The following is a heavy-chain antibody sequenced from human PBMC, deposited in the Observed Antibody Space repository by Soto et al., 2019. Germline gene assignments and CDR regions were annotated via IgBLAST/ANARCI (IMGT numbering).Heavy chain of an antibody. CDR3: ARHSDSSSWYFDY. CDR1: GGSISSYY. D-gene: IGHD6-13*01. V-gene: IGHV4-59*08. Sequence: TSATLSLTCTVSGGSISSYYWTWIRQPPGKGLEWIGYIYYSGSTNYNPSLKSRVTISVDTSKNQFSLKLSSVTAADTAVYYCARHSDSSSWYFDYWGQGTLVTVSS. J-gene: IGHJ4*02. CDR2: IYYSGST.